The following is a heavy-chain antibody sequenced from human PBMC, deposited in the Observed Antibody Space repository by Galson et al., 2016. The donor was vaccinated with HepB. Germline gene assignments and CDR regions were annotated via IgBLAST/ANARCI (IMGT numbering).Heavy chain of an antibody. V-gene: IGHV2-70*01. CDR3: ARVENFYSSGMDV. Sequence: ALVKPTQTLTLTCTFSGFSLSTSGMCVSWIRQPPGKALEWLAHIDWDDDKYYSTSLETRLTISKDTSKNQVVLTMTNMDPVDTATYYCARVENFYSSGMDVWGQGTTVTVSS. CDR1: GFSLSTSGMC. CDR2: IDWDDDK. J-gene: IGHJ6*02.